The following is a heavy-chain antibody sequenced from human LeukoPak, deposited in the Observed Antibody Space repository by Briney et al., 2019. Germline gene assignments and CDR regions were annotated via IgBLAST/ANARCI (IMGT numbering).Heavy chain of an antibody. D-gene: IGHD1-7*01. V-gene: IGHV3-48*03. CDR2: ISSSGSTI. J-gene: IGHJ3*02. CDR3: ARDELFTRAFDI. CDR1: GFTFSSYE. Sequence: GGSLRLSCAASGFTFSSYEMNWVRQAPGKGLEWVSYISSSGSTIYYADSVKGRFTISRDNAKNSLYLQMNSLRAEDTAVYYCARDELFTRAFDIWGQGTMVTVSS.